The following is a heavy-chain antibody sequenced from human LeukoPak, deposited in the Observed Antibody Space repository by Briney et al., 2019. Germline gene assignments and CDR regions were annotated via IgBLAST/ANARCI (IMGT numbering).Heavy chain of an antibody. CDR2: IYSGVRT. V-gene: IGHV3-66*01. Sequence: GGSLRLSCAASGFTVGNNYLAWVRQAPGKGLESVSFIYSGVRTFYTDSVKGRFTIPRDTSSNTLYLQMNSLRVDDTAVYYCASGRGCNSPEGWYFFGMDVWGQGTTVTVSS. CDR1: GFTVGNNY. CDR3: ASGRGCNSPEGWYFFGMDV. J-gene: IGHJ6*02. D-gene: IGHD2-15*01.